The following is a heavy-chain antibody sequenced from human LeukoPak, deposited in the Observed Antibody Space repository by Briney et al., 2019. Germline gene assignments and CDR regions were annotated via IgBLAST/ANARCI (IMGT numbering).Heavy chain of an antibody. D-gene: IGHD2-2*01. CDR3: ASGRYCSSTSCYLIYYYMDV. CDR1: GGSISSGSYY. Sequence: SETLSLTCTVSGGSISSGSYYWSWIRQPAGKGLEWIGRIYTSGSTNYNPSLKSRVTISVDTSKNQFSLKLSSVTAADTAVYYCASGRYCSSTSCYLIYYYMDVWGKGTTVTVSS. J-gene: IGHJ6*03. CDR2: IYTSGST. V-gene: IGHV4-61*02.